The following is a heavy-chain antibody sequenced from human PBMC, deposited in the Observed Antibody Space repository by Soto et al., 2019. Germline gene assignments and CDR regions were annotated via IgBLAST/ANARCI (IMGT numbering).Heavy chain of an antibody. Sequence: ASVKVSCKASGYTFTSYDINWVRQATGQGLEWMGWMNPNSGNTGYAQKFQGRVTMTRNTSISTAYMELSSLGSEDTAVYYCARGGRIAAAGTWWFDPWGQGTLVTVSS. CDR2: MNPNSGNT. CDR3: ARGGRIAAAGTWWFDP. D-gene: IGHD6-13*01. J-gene: IGHJ5*02. CDR1: GYTFTSYD. V-gene: IGHV1-8*01.